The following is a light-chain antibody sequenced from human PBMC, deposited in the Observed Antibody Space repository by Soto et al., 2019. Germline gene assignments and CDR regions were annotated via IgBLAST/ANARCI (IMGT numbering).Light chain of an antibody. V-gene: IGLV1-40*01. Sequence: QSVLTQPPSVSGAPGQRVAISCTGNNSHVGAGFAVHWYQHHPGTAPKLLIYHNTNRPSGVPDRFSGSKTGPSASLAITGLQAEDEAEYYCQSFDTSLSGYVFGTGTKVTVL. CDR3: QSFDTSLSGYV. CDR2: HNT. CDR1: NSHVGAGFA. J-gene: IGLJ1*01.